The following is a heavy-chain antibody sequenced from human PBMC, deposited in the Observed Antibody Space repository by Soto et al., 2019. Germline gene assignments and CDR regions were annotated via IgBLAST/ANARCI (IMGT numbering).Heavy chain of an antibody. CDR1: GGSISSYY. J-gene: IGHJ5*02. D-gene: IGHD1-26*01. CDR3: ARAEVGAIPGNWFDP. CDR2: IYYSGST. Sequence: SETLSLTCTASGGSISSYYWRWIRQPPGRGLEWIGYIYYSGSTNYNPSLKSRVTISVDTSKNQFSLKLRSVTAADMAVYYCARAEVGAIPGNWFDPWGQGTLVTVSS. V-gene: IGHV4-59*01.